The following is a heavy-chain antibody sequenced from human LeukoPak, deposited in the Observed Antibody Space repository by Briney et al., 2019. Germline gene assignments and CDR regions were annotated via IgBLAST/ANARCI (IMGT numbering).Heavy chain of an antibody. Sequence: ETLSLTCTVSGGSISSSSYYWGWIRQPPGKGLEWIGSIYYSGSTYYNPSLKSRVTISVDTSKNQFSLKLSSVTAADTAVYYCARLFSGYSSSFKHDAFDIWGQGTMVTVSS. CDR3: ARLFSGYSSSFKHDAFDI. CDR1: GGSISSSSYY. J-gene: IGHJ3*02. D-gene: IGHD6-13*01. V-gene: IGHV4-39*01. CDR2: IYYSGST.